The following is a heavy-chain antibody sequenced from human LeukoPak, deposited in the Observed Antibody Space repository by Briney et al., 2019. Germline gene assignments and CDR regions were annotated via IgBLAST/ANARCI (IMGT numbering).Heavy chain of an antibody. D-gene: IGHD1-26*01. V-gene: IGHV1-2*06. Sequence: ASVKVSCTVSGYTLTELSMHWVRQAPGQGLEWMGRINPNSGGTNYAQKFQGRVTMTRDTSISTAYMELSRLRSDDTAVYYCAREGTGATWGYWGQGTLVTVSS. J-gene: IGHJ4*02. CDR2: INPNSGGT. CDR1: GYTLTELS. CDR3: AREGTGATWGY.